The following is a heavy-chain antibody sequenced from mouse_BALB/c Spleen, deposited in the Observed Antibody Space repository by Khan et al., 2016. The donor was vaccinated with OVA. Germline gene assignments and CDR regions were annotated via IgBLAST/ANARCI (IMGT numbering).Heavy chain of an antibody. Sequence: EVELVESGGDLAKPGGSLKLSCAASGFTFSTYGMSWVRQTPDKRLEWVATVSSGGHYTYYQDTVKGRFTLSRVNVKNTLYLQMSSLKSEDTAMFYCARIAYYYDSEGFAYWGQGTLVTVSA. J-gene: IGHJ3*01. CDR3: ARIAYYYDSEGFAY. CDR2: VSSGGHYT. D-gene: IGHD1-1*01. V-gene: IGHV5-6*01. CDR1: GFTFSTYG.